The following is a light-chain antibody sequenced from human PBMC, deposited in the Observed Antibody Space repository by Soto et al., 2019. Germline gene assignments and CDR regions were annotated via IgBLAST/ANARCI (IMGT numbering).Light chain of an antibody. CDR3: SSYTTSNTRQIV. V-gene: IGLV2-14*03. J-gene: IGLJ1*01. CDR2: DVS. CDR1: SSDVGGYNY. Sequence: QSALTQPASVSGSPGQSINISCTGTSSDVGGYNYVSWYQHHPGKAPKLIIYDVSNRPSGVSNPFSGSKSGNTASLTISGLQPEDEAGYYCSSYTTSNTRQIVFGTGTKVTVL.